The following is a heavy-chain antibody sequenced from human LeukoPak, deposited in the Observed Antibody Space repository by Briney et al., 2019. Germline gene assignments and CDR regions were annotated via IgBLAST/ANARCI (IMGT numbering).Heavy chain of an antibody. J-gene: IGHJ4*02. CDR3: ARKSLLWGDC. D-gene: IGHD3-10*01. V-gene: IGHV3-48*03. CDR1: GLTFSSYE. CDR2: ISSSGTTI. Sequence: GGSLRLTCAASGLTFSSYEMNWVRQAPGKGLEWVSYISSSGTTIYYADSVKGRFTVSRDNAKNSLYLQMNSLRAEDTAVYYCARKSLLWGDCWGQGTLVTVSS.